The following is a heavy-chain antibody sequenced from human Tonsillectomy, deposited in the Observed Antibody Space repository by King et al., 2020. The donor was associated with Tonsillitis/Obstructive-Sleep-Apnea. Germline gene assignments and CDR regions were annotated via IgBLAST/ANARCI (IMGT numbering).Heavy chain of an antibody. Sequence: LPLQESGPGLVKPSETLSLTCTVSGGSISSSSYYWGWIRQPPGKGLEWIGSIYYSGSTYYNPSLKSRVTISVDTSKNQFSLKLSSVTAADTAVYYCASTIAVAGPSRYYFDYWGQGTLVTVSS. J-gene: IGHJ4*02. CDR2: IYYSGST. CDR1: GGSISSSSYY. V-gene: IGHV4-39*01. CDR3: ASTIAVAGPSRYYFDY. D-gene: IGHD6-19*01.